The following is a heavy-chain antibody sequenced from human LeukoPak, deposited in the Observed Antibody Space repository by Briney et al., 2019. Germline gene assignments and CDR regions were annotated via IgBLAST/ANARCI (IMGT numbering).Heavy chain of an antibody. CDR3: ARVLSGDYAPLAY. J-gene: IGHJ4*02. D-gene: IGHD4-17*01. CDR1: GGSISSYY. V-gene: IGHV4-59*12. Sequence: PSETLSLTCTVSGGSISSYYWSWIRQPPGKGLEWIGYIYYSGSTYYNPSLKSRVTISVDTSKNQFSLKLSSVTAADTAVYYCARVLSGDYAPLAYWGQGTLVTVSS. CDR2: IYYSGST.